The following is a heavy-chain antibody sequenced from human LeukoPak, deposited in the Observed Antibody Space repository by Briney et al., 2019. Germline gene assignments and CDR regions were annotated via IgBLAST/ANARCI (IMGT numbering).Heavy chain of an antibody. J-gene: IGHJ3*02. CDR2: MYYSGST. CDR1: GGFISSYY. Sequence: SETLSLTCTVSGGFISSYYWSWIRQPPGGGLEWIGSMYYSGSTNYKPSLKGRVTISADTSKNQFSLKPSSVTAADTAVYYCARHAYYYDRSGSYEAFDIWGQGTMVTVSS. CDR3: ARHAYYYDRSGSYEAFDI. V-gene: IGHV4-59*08. D-gene: IGHD3-22*01.